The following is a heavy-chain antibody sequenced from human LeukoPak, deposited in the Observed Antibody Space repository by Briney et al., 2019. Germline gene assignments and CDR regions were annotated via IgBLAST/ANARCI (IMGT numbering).Heavy chain of an antibody. Sequence: GRSLRLSCAASGFTFDDYAMHWVRQAPGKGLEWVSGISWNSGNIGYADSVKGRFTISRDNAKNSLYLQMNSLRAEDTALYYCAKGIRSSSWYFDYWGQGTLVTVSS. CDR2: ISWNSGNI. V-gene: IGHV3-9*01. CDR3: AKGIRSSSWYFDY. J-gene: IGHJ4*02. CDR1: GFTFDDYA. D-gene: IGHD6-13*01.